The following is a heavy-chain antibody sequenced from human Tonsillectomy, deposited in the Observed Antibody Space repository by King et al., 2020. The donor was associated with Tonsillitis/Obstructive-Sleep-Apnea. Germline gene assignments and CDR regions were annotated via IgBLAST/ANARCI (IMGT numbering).Heavy chain of an antibody. J-gene: IGHJ4*02. CDR2: INPSGGST. V-gene: IGHV1-46*01. CDR3: ARDGSVATRPLDY. D-gene: IGHD6-6*01. Sequence: QLVQSGAEVKKPGASVKVSCKASGYTFTSYYIHWVRQAPGQGLEWMGIINPSGGSTSYAQKFKGRVTMTRDTSTSTVYMELSRLRSEETAVYYCARDGSVATRPLDYWGQGTLVTVSS. CDR1: GYTFTSYY.